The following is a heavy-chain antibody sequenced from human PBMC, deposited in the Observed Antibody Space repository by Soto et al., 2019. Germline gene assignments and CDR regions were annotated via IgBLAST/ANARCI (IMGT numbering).Heavy chain of an antibody. Sequence: HPGGSLRLSCAASGFIFSTNGMSWVRQAPGKGLEWVSVIYSGGSTYYADSVKGRFTISRDNSKNTLYLQMNSLRAEDTAVYYCARVSYCTNGVCYSWAYFDYWGQGTLVTVSS. CDR3: ARVSYCTNGVCYSWAYFDY. D-gene: IGHD2-8*01. CDR1: GFIFSTNG. V-gene: IGHV3-53*01. J-gene: IGHJ4*02. CDR2: IYSGGST.